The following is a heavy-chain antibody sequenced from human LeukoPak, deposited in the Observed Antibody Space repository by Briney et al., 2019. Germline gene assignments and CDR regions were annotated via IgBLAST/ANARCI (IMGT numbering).Heavy chain of an antibody. CDR2: INHSGST. V-gene: IGHV4-34*01. D-gene: IGHD2-2*01. CDR1: GGSFSGYY. Sequence: PSETLSLTCGVYGGSFSGYYWSWIRQPPGKGLEWIGEINHSGSTNYNPSLKSRVTISVDTSKNQFSLKLSSVTAADTAVYYCARVKPGYQLWRIGGPFDYWGKGTLVTVSS. J-gene: IGHJ4*02. CDR3: ARVKPGYQLWRIGGPFDY.